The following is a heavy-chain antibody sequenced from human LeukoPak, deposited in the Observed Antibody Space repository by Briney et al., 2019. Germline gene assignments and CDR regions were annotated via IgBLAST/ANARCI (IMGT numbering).Heavy chain of an antibody. CDR2: ISSSSSYI. Sequence: GGSLRLSCAASGFTFSSYTMNWVRQAPGKGLEWVSFISSSSSYIYYADSVKGRFSISRDNAKNSLYLQMSSLRVEDTAIYYCVRQFPQAAAGAAWYFDLWGRGTLVTVSS. D-gene: IGHD6-13*01. CDR1: GFTFSSYT. CDR3: VRQFPQAAAGAAWYFDL. V-gene: IGHV3-21*01. J-gene: IGHJ2*01.